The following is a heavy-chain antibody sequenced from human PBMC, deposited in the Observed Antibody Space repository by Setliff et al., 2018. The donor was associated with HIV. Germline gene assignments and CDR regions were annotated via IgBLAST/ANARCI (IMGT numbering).Heavy chain of an antibody. CDR2: INPGDGTT. J-gene: IGHJ4*02. D-gene: IGHD2-8*01. Sequence: ASVKVSCKASGYTFTSCFMHWVRQAPGQGLEYMGIINPGDGTTDYTQKFQDRVTMTSDTSTSTVYMEPRSLRSEDTAVYYCASGSGYCTNGVCYIGVHKIPDRYYSDYWGQGTLVTVSS. V-gene: IGHV1-46*01. CDR3: ASGSGYCTNGVCYIGVHKIPDRYYSDY. CDR1: GYTFTSCF.